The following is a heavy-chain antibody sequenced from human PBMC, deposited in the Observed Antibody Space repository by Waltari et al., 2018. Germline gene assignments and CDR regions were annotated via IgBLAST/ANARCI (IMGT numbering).Heavy chain of an antibody. D-gene: IGHD3-10*01. CDR2: IYHSGST. J-gene: IGHJ4*02. CDR3: ARGPGLLWFGEPLN. CDR1: GGSIRSGGYP. V-gene: IGHV4-30-2*01. Sequence: QLQLQESGSGLVKPSQTLSLTCAVSGGSIRSGGYPWSWIRPPPGKGLEWIGYIYHSGSTYYNPSLKSRVTISVDRSKNQFSLKLSSVTAADTAVYYCARGPGLLWFGEPLNWGQGTLVTVSS.